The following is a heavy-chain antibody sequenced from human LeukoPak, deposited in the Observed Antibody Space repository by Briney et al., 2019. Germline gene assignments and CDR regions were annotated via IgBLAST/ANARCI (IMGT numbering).Heavy chain of an antibody. CDR1: GFTFSSYA. CDR3: AKGTGQLGFYYFDY. V-gene: IGHV3-23*01. Sequence: GGSLRLSCAASGFTFSSYAMSWVRQAPGKGLEWVSAISGSGGSTYYADSVKGRFTISRDNSKNTLYLQMDSLRAEDTAVYYCAKGTGQLGFYYFDYWGQGTLVTVSS. CDR2: ISGSGGST. J-gene: IGHJ4*02. D-gene: IGHD1-1*01.